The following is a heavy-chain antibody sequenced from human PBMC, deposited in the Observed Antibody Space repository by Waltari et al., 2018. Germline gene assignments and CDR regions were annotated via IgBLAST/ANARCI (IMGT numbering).Heavy chain of an antibody. CDR3: ARVRGSGSYYTPFDY. Sequence: QVQLQESGPGLVKPSETLSLTCGVSGYSISSGYYWGWIRQPPGQGLEWIGCIYHDGSTYYNPSLKSRVTISVDTSKNQFSLKLSSVTAADTAVYYCARVRGSGSYYTPFDYWGQGTLVTVSS. J-gene: IGHJ4*02. D-gene: IGHD3-10*01. CDR1: GYSISSGYY. CDR2: IYHDGST. V-gene: IGHV4-38-2*01.